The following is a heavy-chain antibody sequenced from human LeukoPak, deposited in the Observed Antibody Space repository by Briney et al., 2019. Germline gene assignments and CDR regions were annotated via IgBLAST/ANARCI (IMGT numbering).Heavy chain of an antibody. V-gene: IGHV3-30*03. CDR1: GFTFSSYG. J-gene: IGHJ4*02. Sequence: GRSLRLSCVASGFTFSSYGMHWVRQAPGKGLEWVAMISYDGSDKYYAESVKGRFTISRDNSKNTLYLQMNSLRAEDTAVYYCARHSAGYTTFFDYWGQGTLVTVSS. CDR3: ARHSAGYTTFFDY. D-gene: IGHD5-24*01. CDR2: ISYDGSDK.